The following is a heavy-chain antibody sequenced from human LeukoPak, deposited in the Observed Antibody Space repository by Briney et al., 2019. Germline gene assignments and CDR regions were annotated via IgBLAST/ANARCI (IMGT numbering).Heavy chain of an antibody. J-gene: IGHJ6*03. CDR2: IYPADSDT. CDR3: ARHVAPHPNYNYHHMDV. Sequence: GESLKISCKGSGYSFSSYWIGWVRQMPGKGLEWMVIIYPADSDTRYSPSFQGQVTISADKSISTAYVQWSSLKTSDTAMYYCARHVAPHPNYNYHHMDVWGKGTTVTVSS. V-gene: IGHV5-51*01. CDR1: GYSFSSYW. D-gene: IGHD2-21*01.